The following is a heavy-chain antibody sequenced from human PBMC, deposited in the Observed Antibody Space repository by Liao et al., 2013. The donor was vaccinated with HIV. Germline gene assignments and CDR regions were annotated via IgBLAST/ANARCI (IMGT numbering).Heavy chain of an antibody. Sequence: QVQLQESGPGLVKPSETLSLTCTVSGASISHYYWSWVRQSAGKGLEWIGHIYVSGGTDYNPSLKGRATMSVDTSKNQFSLKLTSVNAADTAVYYCARDQNLHCSGSDCFVSGHYYYMDVWGTGTTVIASS. CDR2: IYVSGGT. CDR1: GASISHYY. J-gene: IGHJ6*03. D-gene: IGHD2-15*01. V-gene: IGHV4-4*07. CDR3: ARDQNLHCSGSDCFVSGHYYYMDV.